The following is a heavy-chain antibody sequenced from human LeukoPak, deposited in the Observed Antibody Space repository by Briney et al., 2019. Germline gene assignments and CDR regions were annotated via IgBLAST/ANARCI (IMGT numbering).Heavy chain of an antibody. D-gene: IGHD6-6*01. V-gene: IGHV1-2*02. CDR3: ATVSVSSSSGFDY. CDR2: INPNSGGT. Sequence: ASVKVSCRASGYTFTGCYMYWVRQAPGQGLEWMGWINPNSGGTKYGQKFQGRIIMTSDTSTSTAYMELSSLRSDDTAVFYCATVSVSSSSGFDYWGQGTLVTVSS. J-gene: IGHJ4*02. CDR1: GYTFTGCY.